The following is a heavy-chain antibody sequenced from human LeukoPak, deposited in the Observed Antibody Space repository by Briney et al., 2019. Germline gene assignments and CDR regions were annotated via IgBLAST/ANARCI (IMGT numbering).Heavy chain of an antibody. J-gene: IGHJ4*02. Sequence: GGSLRLSCAASGFTFDDYAMFWVRQAPGKGLEWVSGISWNSGNIGYADFVKGRFSISRDNAKNSLYLQMDSLRAEDTALYYCARGLGATTWFPFDYWGQGTLVTVSS. CDR3: ARGLGATTWFPFDY. V-gene: IGHV3-9*01. CDR2: ISWNSGNI. D-gene: IGHD1-26*01. CDR1: GFTFDDYA.